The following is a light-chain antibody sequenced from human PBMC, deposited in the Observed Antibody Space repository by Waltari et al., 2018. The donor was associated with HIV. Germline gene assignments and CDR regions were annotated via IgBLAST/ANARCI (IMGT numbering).Light chain of an antibody. CDR1: SSDVGRYDY. CDR3: SSYAGINPVI. CDR2: EVN. Sequence: QSALTQPPSASGSLGQSVTISCTGSSSDVGRYDYVSWYQQHPGKAPKLLIFEVNKRPSGVPDRFSGSKSGNTASLTVSGLQAEDEAEYSCSSYAGINPVIFGGGTTLTAL. J-gene: IGLJ2*01. V-gene: IGLV2-8*01.